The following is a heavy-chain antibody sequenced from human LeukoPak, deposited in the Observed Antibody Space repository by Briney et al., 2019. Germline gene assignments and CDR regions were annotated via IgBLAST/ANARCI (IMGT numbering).Heavy chain of an antibody. J-gene: IGHJ3*02. V-gene: IGHV4-4*02. D-gene: IGHD1-26*01. CDR1: GGSISSSNW. Sequence: SGTLSLTCAVSGGSISSSNWWSWVRQPPGKGLEWIGEIYHSGSTNYNPPLKSRVTISVDKSKNQFSLKLSSVTAADTAVYYCARVGGSRNYYDAFDIWGQGTMVTVSS. CDR3: ARVGGSRNYYDAFDI. CDR2: IYHSGST.